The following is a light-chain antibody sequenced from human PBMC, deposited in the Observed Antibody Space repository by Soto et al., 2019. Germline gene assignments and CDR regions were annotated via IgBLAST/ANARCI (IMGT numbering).Light chain of an antibody. J-gene: IGKJ1*01. CDR2: KAS. CDR1: QGISSA. V-gene: IGKV1-6*01. CDR3: LQLYNFSWT. Sequence: IHLTQSPSSLSASVGHRFTITCRASQGISSALAWYQQKPGKAPKLLIYKASTLKSGVPSRFRGSGSGTDFTLTISRLQTEDFATYYCLQLYNFSWTFGHGTKVDIK.